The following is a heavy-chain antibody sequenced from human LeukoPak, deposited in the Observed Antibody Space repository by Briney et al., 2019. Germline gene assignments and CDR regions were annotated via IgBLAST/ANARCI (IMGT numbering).Heavy chain of an antibody. CDR3: ASSFRPDAFDI. V-gene: IGHV4-59*01. CDR1: GDSISSYY. CDR2: IYYSGST. J-gene: IGHJ3*02. Sequence: PSETLSLTCTVSGDSISSYYWSWIRQPPGKGLEWIGYIYYSGSTNYNPSPKSRVTISVDTSKNQFSLKLSSVTAADTAVYYCASSFRPDAFDIWGQGTMVTVSS.